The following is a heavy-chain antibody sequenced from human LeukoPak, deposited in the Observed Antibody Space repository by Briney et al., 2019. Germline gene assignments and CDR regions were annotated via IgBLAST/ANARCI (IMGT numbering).Heavy chain of an antibody. CDR1: GFTVSSNY. CDR2: IYSGGST. Sequence: PGGSLRLSCAASGFTVSSNYMSWVRQAPGKGLEWVSVIYSGGSTYYADSVKGRFTISRDNSKNTLYLQMNSLRAEDTAVYYCARDSELRYLDWLSKDYYYYGMDVWGQGTTVTVSS. D-gene: IGHD3-9*01. CDR3: ARDSELRYLDWLSKDYYYYGMDV. J-gene: IGHJ6*02. V-gene: IGHV3-66*01.